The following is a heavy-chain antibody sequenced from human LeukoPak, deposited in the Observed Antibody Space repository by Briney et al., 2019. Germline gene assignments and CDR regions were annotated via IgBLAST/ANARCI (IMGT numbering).Heavy chain of an antibody. V-gene: IGHV3-74*01. CDR2: IVNDGSGA. CDR3: VRDSPHSGFNIDFDY. CDR1: GFTFSSHW. D-gene: IGHD2-15*01. J-gene: IGHJ4*02. Sequence: PGGSLRLSCAASGFTFSSHWMHWVRQAPGKGLVLISRIVNDGSGATYVDSVKGRFTTSRDNAKNTLFLQMNSLRAEDTAVYYCVRDSPHSGFNIDFDYWGQGTLVTVSS.